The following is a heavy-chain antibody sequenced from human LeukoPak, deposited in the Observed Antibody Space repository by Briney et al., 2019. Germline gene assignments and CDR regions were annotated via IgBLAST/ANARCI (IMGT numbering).Heavy chain of an antibody. CDR1: GFSFRNYA. Sequence: GGSLGLSCVASGFSFRNYAIPWVRQAPGKGLEYVSVINTDGRITYYADSVKGRFTISRDNSKNTVYLQMGSLRGEDMAVYYCAKDRSGSFDYWGQGTLVTVSS. D-gene: IGHD1-26*01. CDR3: AKDRSGSFDY. CDR2: INTDGRIT. V-gene: IGHV3-64*02. J-gene: IGHJ4*02.